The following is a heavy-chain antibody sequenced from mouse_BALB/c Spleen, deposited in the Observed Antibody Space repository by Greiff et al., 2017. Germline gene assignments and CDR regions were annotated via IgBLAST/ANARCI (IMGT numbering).Heavy chain of an antibody. D-gene: IGHD2-10*02. CDR2: IWAGGST. V-gene: IGHV2-9*02. CDR1: GFSLTSYG. J-gene: IGHJ4*01. Sequence: VKVVESGPGLVAPSQSLSITCTVSGFSLTSYGVHWVRQPPGKGLEWLGVIWAGGSTNYNSALMSRLSISKDNSKSQVFLKMNSLQTDDTAMYYCARDGYDGMDYWGQGTSVTVSS. CDR3: ARDGYDGMDY.